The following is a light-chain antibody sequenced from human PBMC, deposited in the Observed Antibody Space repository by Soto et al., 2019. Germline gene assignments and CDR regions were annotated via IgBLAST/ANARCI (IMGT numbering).Light chain of an antibody. V-gene: IGKV1-5*03. Sequence: DIQMTQSPSTLSASVGDRVTITCRASQSITDWLAWYQQKPGKAPKFLIYKASKLEGGVPSRFSGSGSRTEFTLIISSVQPHDFATYYCQYWDDYSWTFGQGTKGEIK. CDR2: KAS. J-gene: IGKJ1*01. CDR1: QSITDW. CDR3: QYWDDYSWT.